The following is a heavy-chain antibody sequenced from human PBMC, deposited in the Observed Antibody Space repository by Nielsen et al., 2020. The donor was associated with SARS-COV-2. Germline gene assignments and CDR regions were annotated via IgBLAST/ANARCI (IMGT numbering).Heavy chain of an antibody. CDR2: IGTAGDT. Sequence: GESLKISCAASGFTFSSYDMHWVRQATGKGLEWVSAIGTAGDTYYPGSVKGRFTISRENAKNSLYLQMNSLRAEDTAVYYCARSVGGTAMPYYYYYGMDVWGQGTTVTVSS. V-gene: IGHV3-13*01. CDR1: GFTFSSYD. J-gene: IGHJ6*02. CDR3: ARSVGGTAMPYYYYYGMDV. D-gene: IGHD5-18*01.